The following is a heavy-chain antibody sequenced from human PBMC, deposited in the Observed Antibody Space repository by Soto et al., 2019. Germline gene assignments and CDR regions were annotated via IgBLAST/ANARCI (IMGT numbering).Heavy chain of an antibody. CDR1: GFSLTASGVG. Sequence: SGPTLVNPTQTLTLTCTFSGFSLTASGVGVGWIRQPPGKALEWLALIYWDDTKYYSTSLKSRPTISKDTSKNQLALTMTNMGPVDTATYYCARTLVGATHISLSYFDCWGQGTLVTVSS. D-gene: IGHD1-26*01. CDR2: IYWDDTK. J-gene: IGHJ4*02. CDR3: ARTLVGATHISLSYFDC. V-gene: IGHV2-70*01.